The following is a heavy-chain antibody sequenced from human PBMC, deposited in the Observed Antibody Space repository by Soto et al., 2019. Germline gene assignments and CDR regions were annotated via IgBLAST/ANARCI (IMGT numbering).Heavy chain of an antibody. CDR2: KNPDSRNT. CDR3: ARRARMGAQLWLPFGL. J-gene: IGHJ4*02. Sequence: GASVKVSCQASGYTLRRYNIMWVGQATGKGVGGVGWKNPDSRNTGYAQKFQGRVTRTRDFFKKTAYMELSSLRSEDTAVYYCARRARMGAQLWLPFGLRAQGSLVAVPS. CDR1: GYTLRRYN. D-gene: IGHD5-18*01. V-gene: IGHV1-8*01.